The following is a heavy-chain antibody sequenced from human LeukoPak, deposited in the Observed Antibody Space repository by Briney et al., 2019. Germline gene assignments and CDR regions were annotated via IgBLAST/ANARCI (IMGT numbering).Heavy chain of an antibody. J-gene: IGHJ4*02. CDR2: MYSSGST. D-gene: IGHD5-18*01. V-gene: IGHV4-39*07. CDR1: GGSISSSSYY. Sequence: SETLSLTCTVSGGSISSSSYYWGWIRQPPGKGLEWIGSMYSSGSTYYNPSLKSRVTISVDTSKNQFSLKLSSVTGADTAVYYCARGGLWLYYFDYWGQGTLVTVSS. CDR3: ARGGLWLYYFDY.